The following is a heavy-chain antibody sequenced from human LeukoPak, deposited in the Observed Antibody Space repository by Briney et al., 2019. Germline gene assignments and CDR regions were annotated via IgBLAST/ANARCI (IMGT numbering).Heavy chain of an antibody. J-gene: IGHJ4*02. CDR3: ARVGCSGGSCWYYFDY. CDR2: IIPIFGTA. CDR1: GGTFSSYA. V-gene: IGHV1-69*13. Sequence: SVKVSCKACGGTFSSYAISWVRQAPGQGREWMGGIIPIFGTANYAQKYQGRVTITADESTSTAYMELSSLRSEDTAVYYCARVGCSGGSCWYYFDYWGQGTLVTVSS. D-gene: IGHD2-15*01.